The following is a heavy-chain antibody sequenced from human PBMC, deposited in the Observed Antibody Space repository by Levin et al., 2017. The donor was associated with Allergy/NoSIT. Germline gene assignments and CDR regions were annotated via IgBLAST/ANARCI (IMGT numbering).Heavy chain of an antibody. CDR1: GFNFGDTV. J-gene: IGHJ4*02. CDR2: IKTRAFGGTK. D-gene: IGHD3-16*01. V-gene: IGHV3-49*03. CDR3: ASTLGGLA. Sequence: GGSLRLSCATSGFNFGDTVMTWFRQAPGKGPEWVGFIKTRAFGGTKEYAASVKDRFTISRDDSKSIAYLQMNSLTTDDTGIYYCASTLGGLAWGQGTLVIVSS.